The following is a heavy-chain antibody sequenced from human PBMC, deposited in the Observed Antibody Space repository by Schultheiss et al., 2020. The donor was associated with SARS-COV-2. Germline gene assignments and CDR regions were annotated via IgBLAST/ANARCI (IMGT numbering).Heavy chain of an antibody. D-gene: IGHD3-9*01. CDR2: IYYSGST. Sequence: SQTLSLTCAVYGGSFSGYYWGWIRQHPGKSLEWIGYIYYSGSTNYNPSLRSRVTISVDTSKNQFSLKLSSVTAADTAVYYCARHGGYYDILTGYYYYYGMDVWGQGTTVTVSS. J-gene: IGHJ6*02. CDR3: ARHGGYYDILTGYYYYYGMDV. V-gene: IGHV4-59*08. CDR1: GGSFSGYY.